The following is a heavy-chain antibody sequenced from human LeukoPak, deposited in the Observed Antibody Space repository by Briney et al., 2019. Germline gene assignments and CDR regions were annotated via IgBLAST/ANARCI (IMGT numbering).Heavy chain of an antibody. J-gene: IGHJ4*02. CDR2: INSDGSST. CDR1: GFTLSSHW. V-gene: IGHV3-74*01. CDR3: TREIGYDGISWGSDY. D-gene: IGHD4-23*01. Sequence: GRSLRLSCAASGFTLSSHWMHWVRQVPGKGLVWVSYINSDGSSTNYADSVKGRFTISRDNAKNTVYLQMNSLRAEDTAMYYCTREIGYDGISWGSDYWGQGTLVTVSS.